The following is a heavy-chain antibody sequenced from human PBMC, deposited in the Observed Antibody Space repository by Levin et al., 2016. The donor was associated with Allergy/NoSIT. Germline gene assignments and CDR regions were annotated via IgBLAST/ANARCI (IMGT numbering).Heavy chain of an antibody. CDR2: IWRDGSNGFAWRDGREK. CDR3: TRDDFAGKHQYFDH. CDR1: GFIFSDYV. V-gene: IGHV3-33*01. J-gene: IGHJ4*02. Sequence: GGSLRLSCAASGFIFSDYVMHWVRQAPGKGLEWVGFIWRDGSNGFAWRDGREKYYADSVKGRFTISRDNSKNTVYLHMNSLTDEDTAVYYCTRDDFAGKHQYFDHWGQGTLVTVSS. D-gene: IGHD4-23*01.